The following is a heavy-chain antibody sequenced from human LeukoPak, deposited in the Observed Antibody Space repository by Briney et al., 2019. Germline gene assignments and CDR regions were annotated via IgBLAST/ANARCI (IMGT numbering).Heavy chain of an antibody. V-gene: IGHV1-18*01. CDR1: GYTFTSYG. J-gene: IGHJ4*02. CDR2: ISAYNGNT. CDR3: AAFIAARRGFDY. D-gene: IGHD6-6*01. Sequence: RASVKVSCKASGYTFTSYGISWVRQAPGQGLEWMGWISAYNGNTSYAQKFQGRVAMTRDTSTSTVYMELSSLRSEDTAVYYCAAFIAARRGFDYWGQGTLVTVSS.